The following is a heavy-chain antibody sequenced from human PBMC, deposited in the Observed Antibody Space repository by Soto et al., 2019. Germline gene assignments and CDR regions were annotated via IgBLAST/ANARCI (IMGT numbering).Heavy chain of an antibody. CDR3: AKGVTIFGVVTTIPNYYYYMDV. Sequence: GGSLRLSCAASGFTFSSYAMSWVRQAPGKGLEWVSAISGSGGSTYYADSVKGRFTISRDNSKNTLYLQMNSLRAEDTAVYYCAKGVTIFGVVTTIPNYYYYMDVWGKGTTVTVSS. CDR2: ISGSGGST. J-gene: IGHJ6*03. D-gene: IGHD3-3*01. V-gene: IGHV3-23*01. CDR1: GFTFSSYA.